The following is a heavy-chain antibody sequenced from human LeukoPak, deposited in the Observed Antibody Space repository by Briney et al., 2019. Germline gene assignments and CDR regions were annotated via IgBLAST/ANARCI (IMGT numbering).Heavy chain of an antibody. D-gene: IGHD6-6*01. CDR1: GYSFTSYG. J-gene: IGHJ4*02. CDR3: ARGEYIAARTLNY. Sequence: ASVKVSCKASGYSFTSYGITWVRQAPGQGLEWMGGIIPIFGTANYAQKFQGRVTITADESTSTAYMELSSLRSEDTAVYYCARGEYIAARTLNYWGQGTLVTVSS. CDR2: IIPIFGTA. V-gene: IGHV1-69*13.